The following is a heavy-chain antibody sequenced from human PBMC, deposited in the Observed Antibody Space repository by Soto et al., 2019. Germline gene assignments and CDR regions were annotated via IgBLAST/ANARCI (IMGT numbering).Heavy chain of an antibody. CDR1: GFTFSSYE. D-gene: IGHD1-1*01. V-gene: IGHV3-48*03. CDR2: ISSSGSTI. J-gene: IGHJ4*02. CDR3: ARGQVLLERRCLDY. Sequence: EVQLVESGGGLVQPGGSLRLSCAASGFTFSSYEMNWVRQAPGKGLEWVSYISSSGSTIYYADSVKGRFTISRDNAKNSLYLQMNSLRAEDTAVYYCARGQVLLERRCLDYWGQGTLVTVSS.